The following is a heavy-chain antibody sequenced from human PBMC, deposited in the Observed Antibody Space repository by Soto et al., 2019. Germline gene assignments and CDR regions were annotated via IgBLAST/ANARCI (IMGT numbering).Heavy chain of an antibody. Sequence: ETLSLTCSVSGGSISIYYWTWIRQSPGRGLEWIGDIYYTGSTNYNPSLESRVTISLDTSKNQFSLRLTSVTAADTAVYYCARVGSGFVRGFDYWGQGTLVTVSS. CDR2: IYYTGST. J-gene: IGHJ4*02. CDR1: GGSISIYY. V-gene: IGHV4-59*01. D-gene: IGHD5-12*01. CDR3: ARVGSGFVRGFDY.